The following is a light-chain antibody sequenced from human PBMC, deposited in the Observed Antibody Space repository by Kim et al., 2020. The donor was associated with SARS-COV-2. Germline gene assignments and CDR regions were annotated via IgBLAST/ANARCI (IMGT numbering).Light chain of an antibody. V-gene: IGKV3-20*01. CDR1: QSVSSNY. J-gene: IGKJ2*01. CDR3: QQYGRSPPNT. CDR2: GAS. Sequence: ENVLTQSPGTLSMSPGETATLSCRASQSVSSNYLAWYQQRPGQSPRVLIYGASSRAAGVPDRFSGSGSGTDFTLTISRLEPEDVGVYYCQQYGRSPPNTFGQGTKLEI.